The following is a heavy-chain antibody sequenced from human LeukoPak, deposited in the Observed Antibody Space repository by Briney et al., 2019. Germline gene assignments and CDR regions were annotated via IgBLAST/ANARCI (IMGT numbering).Heavy chain of an antibody. CDR3: ARGSFGTTGAYNWFDP. J-gene: IGHJ5*02. V-gene: IGHV3-11*04. CDR2: ISSSGSSI. CDR1: GFIFSDYY. D-gene: IGHD1-1*01. Sequence: PGGSLRLSCAASGFIFSDYYMSWIRQAPGKGLEWVSYISSSGSSIYYADSVKGRFTISRDNAKNSLYLQMNSLRAEDTAVYYCARGSFGTTGAYNWFDPWGQGTLVTVSS.